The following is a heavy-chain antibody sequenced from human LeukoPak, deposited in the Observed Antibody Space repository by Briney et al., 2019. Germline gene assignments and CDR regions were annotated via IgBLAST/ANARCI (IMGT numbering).Heavy chain of an antibody. CDR1: GFTFSSYS. Sequence: GGSLRLSCAASGFTFSSYSMNWVRQAPGKGLEWVSSISSSSSYIYYADSVKGRFTISRDNAKNSLYLQMNSLRAEDTAVYYCAGGGPNYYDSSGYYYYFDYWGQGTLVTVSS. CDR3: AGGGPNYYDSSGYYYYFDY. CDR2: ISSSSSYI. D-gene: IGHD3-22*01. J-gene: IGHJ4*02. V-gene: IGHV3-21*01.